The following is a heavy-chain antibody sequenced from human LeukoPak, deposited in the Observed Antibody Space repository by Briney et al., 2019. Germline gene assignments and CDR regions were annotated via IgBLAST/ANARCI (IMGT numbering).Heavy chain of an antibody. D-gene: IGHD3/OR15-3a*01. CDR2: MSPKSGDT. CDR1: GYTFTGYF. V-gene: IGHV1-8*02. Sequence: ASVKVSCKASGYTFTGYFMHWVRQAPGQGLEWMGRMSPKSGDTGYVQTFRGRVTMTRNATISTAYLELDSLKSEDTAVYYCARGVGLDWGQGTLVTVSS. J-gene: IGHJ4*02. CDR3: ARGVGLD.